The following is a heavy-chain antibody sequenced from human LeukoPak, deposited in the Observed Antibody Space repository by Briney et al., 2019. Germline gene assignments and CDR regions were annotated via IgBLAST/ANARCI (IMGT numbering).Heavy chain of an antibody. Sequence: GGSLRLSCAASGFIFSSYSMNWVRQAPGKGLEWVSFISTSSSYIYYADSVKGRFTISRDNAKNSLYLQMNSLRAEDTAVYYCARDAYTIVATINYFDYWGQGTLVTVSS. J-gene: IGHJ4*02. CDR1: GFIFSSYS. CDR3: ARDAYTIVATINYFDY. D-gene: IGHD5-12*01. V-gene: IGHV3-21*01. CDR2: ISTSSSYI.